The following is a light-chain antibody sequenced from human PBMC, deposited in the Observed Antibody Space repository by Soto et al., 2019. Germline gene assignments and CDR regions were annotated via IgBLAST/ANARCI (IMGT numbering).Light chain of an antibody. CDR1: SSDDGGYND. J-gene: IGLJ3*02. CDR3: SSYTSSSTHWV. Sequence: QSALTQPASGSGSPGQSITISCTGTSSDDGGYNDVSWYQQHPGKAPKLMIYEVSNRPSGVSNRFSGSKSGNTASLTISGLQAEDEADYYCSSYTSSSTHWVFGGGTTLTVL. CDR2: EVS. V-gene: IGLV2-14*01.